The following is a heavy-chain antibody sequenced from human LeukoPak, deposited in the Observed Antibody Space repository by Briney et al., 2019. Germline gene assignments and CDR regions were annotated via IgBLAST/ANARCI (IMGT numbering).Heavy chain of an antibody. Sequence: ASVKVSCKASGGTFNSYAISWVRQAPGQGLEWMGAIIPIFGPTNYAQKLQGRVTMTTDTSTSTAYMELRSLRSDDTAVYYCARENYYDSSGYPQADYWGQGTLVTVSS. CDR3: ARENYYDSSGYPQADY. V-gene: IGHV1-69*05. J-gene: IGHJ4*02. CDR1: GGTFNSYA. CDR2: IIPIFGPT. D-gene: IGHD3-22*01.